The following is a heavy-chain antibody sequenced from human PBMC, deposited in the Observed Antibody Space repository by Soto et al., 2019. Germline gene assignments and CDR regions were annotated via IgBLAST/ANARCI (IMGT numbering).Heavy chain of an antibody. CDR3: ARDLASTGYSSGWFGAFDI. V-gene: IGHV1-46*01. Sequence: GASVKVSCKASGYTFTSYYMHWVRQAPGQGLEWMGIINPSGGSTSYAQKFQGRVTMTRDTSTSTVYMELSSLRSEDTAVYYCARDLASTGYSSGWFGAFDIWGQGTMVTVSS. D-gene: IGHD6-19*01. J-gene: IGHJ3*02. CDR2: INPSGGST. CDR1: GYTFTSYY.